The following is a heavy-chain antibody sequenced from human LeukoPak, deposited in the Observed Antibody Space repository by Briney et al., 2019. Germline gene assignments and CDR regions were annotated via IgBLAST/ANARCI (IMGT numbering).Heavy chain of an antibody. J-gene: IGHJ3*02. V-gene: IGHV3-9*03. D-gene: IGHD1-26*01. CDR2: ISWNSGTI. Sequence: PGGSLRLSCAASGFTFSSYAMSWVRQAPGKGLEWVSGISWNSGTIGYADSVKGRFTISRDNAKNSLYLQMNSLRAEDMALYYCAKDRTSGSSGAFDIWGQGTMVTVSS. CDR1: GFTFSSYA. CDR3: AKDRTSGSSGAFDI.